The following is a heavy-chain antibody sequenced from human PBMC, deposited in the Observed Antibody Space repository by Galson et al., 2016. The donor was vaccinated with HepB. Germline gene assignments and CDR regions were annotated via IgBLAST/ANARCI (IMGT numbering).Heavy chain of an antibody. Sequence: TLSLTCTVSGGSISSGNYYWSWIRQPPGKGLEWIGYIYYSGNPYYNPSLKSRVTISVDTSKNQFSLNLRSVTAADTAVYYCVRRRLVVAGRGWFDPWGQGTLVTVSS. CDR3: VRRRLVVAGRGWFDP. J-gene: IGHJ5*02. D-gene: IGHD6-19*01. CDR1: GGSISSGNYY. CDR2: IYYSGNP. V-gene: IGHV4-30-4*01.